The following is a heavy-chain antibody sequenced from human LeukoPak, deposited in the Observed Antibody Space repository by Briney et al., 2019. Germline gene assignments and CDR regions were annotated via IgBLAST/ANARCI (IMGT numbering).Heavy chain of an antibody. CDR1: GFTFSSYW. Sequence: GGSLRLSCAASGFTFSSYWMSWVRQAPGKGLEWVANIKQDGSEKYYADSVKGRFTISRDNAKNSLYLQMNSLRAEDTAVYYCARAGRSYGSGSYYPFDYWGQGTLVTVSS. D-gene: IGHD3-10*01. CDR3: ARAGRSYGSGSYYPFDY. CDR2: IKQDGSEK. J-gene: IGHJ4*02. V-gene: IGHV3-7*01.